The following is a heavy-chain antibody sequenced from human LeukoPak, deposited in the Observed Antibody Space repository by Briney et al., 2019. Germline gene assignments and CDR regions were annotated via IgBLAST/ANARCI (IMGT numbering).Heavy chain of an antibody. CDR1: GGTFSSYA. J-gene: IGHJ4*02. Sequence: GASVKVSCKASGGTFSSYAISWVRQAPGQGLEWTGGIIPIFGTANYAQKFQGRVTITADKSTSTAYMELSSLRSEDTAVYYCASLRPYSSSWYDYWGQGTLVTVSS. V-gene: IGHV1-69*06. D-gene: IGHD6-13*01. CDR3: ASLRPYSSSWYDY. CDR2: IIPIFGTA.